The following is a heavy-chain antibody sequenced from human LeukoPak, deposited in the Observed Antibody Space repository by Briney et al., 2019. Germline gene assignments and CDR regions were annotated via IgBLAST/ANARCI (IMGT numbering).Heavy chain of an antibody. Sequence: GGSLRLSCAASGFTFSSYAMSWVRQAPGKGLEWVSAISGSCGSTYYADSVKGRFTISRDNSKNTLYLQMNSLRAEDTAVYYCAKVSDILTGYYFDYWGQGTLVTFSS. CDR1: GFTFSSYA. CDR2: ISGSCGST. CDR3: AKVSDILTGYYFDY. D-gene: IGHD3-9*01. J-gene: IGHJ4*02. V-gene: IGHV3-23*01.